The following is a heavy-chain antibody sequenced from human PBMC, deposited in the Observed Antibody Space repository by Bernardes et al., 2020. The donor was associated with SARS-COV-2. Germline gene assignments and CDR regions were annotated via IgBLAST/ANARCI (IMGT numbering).Heavy chain of an antibody. V-gene: IGHV3-33*07. CDR1: GFTLSTYG. CDR2: IWNDGSYK. Sequence: GGALRLSCAASGFTLSTYGMYWVRPAPGQGLEWVAIIWNDGSYKFYADSVKGRFTISRDNSKNTLYLQMNSLRAEDTAVYYCARDKGSGSFDLDYWGQGTLVTVSS. CDR3: ARDKGSGSFDLDY. J-gene: IGHJ4*02. D-gene: IGHD3-10*01.